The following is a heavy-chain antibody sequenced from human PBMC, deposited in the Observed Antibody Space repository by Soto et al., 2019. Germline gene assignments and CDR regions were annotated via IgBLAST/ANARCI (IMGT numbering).Heavy chain of an antibody. Sequence: PSETLSLTCTVSGGSIGSSSYFWYWIRQPPGKGLEWIGSIYYSGSTYYNPSLKGRVAISVDTSKNQFSLKLSSVTAADTSVYYCARQDENYYGMDVWGQGTTVTVSS. J-gene: IGHJ6*02. V-gene: IGHV4-39*01. CDR1: GGSIGSSSYF. CDR2: IYYSGST. CDR3: ARQDENYYGMDV.